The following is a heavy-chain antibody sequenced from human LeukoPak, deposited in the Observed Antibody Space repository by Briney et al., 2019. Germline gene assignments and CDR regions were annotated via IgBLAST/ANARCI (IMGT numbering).Heavy chain of an antibody. D-gene: IGHD2-15*01. V-gene: IGHV4-34*01. Sequence: PSETLSLTCAVYGGSFSGYYWSWIRQPPGKGLEWIGEINHSGSTNYNPSLKSRVTISVDTSKNQFSLTLSSVTAADTAVYYCARANGGNSYYYGMDVWGQGTTVTVSS. CDR3: ARANGGNSYYYGMDV. J-gene: IGHJ6*02. CDR2: INHSGST. CDR1: GGSFSGYY.